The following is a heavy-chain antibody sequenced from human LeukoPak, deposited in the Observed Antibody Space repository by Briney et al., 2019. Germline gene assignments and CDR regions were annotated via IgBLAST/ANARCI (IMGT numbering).Heavy chain of an antibody. Sequence: ASVKVSCKSSGGSFSTYAIIWVRQAPGQGLEWMGGIIPFFGTPSYAQKFHGRVTITADESTNTAYMEVSSLRSEDTALYYCARYKVPPHQDSSMVPGVYYYYGMDVWGLGTTVTVSS. CDR2: IIPFFGTP. CDR1: GGSFSTYA. V-gene: IGHV1-69*13. CDR3: ARYKVPPHQDSSMVPGVYYYYGMDV. J-gene: IGHJ6*02. D-gene: IGHD3-10*01.